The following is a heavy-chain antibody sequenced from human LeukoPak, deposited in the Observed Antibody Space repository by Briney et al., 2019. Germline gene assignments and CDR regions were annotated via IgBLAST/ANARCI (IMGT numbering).Heavy chain of an antibody. Sequence: GGSLRLSCAASGFTFSNYWMHWVRQAPGKGLVWVSRINSDGSSTTYADSVKGRFTISRDNARNTLYLQMNSLRAEDTAVYYCAKDLHDFWSGYPDYWGQGTLVTVSS. J-gene: IGHJ4*02. CDR1: GFTFSNYW. D-gene: IGHD3-3*01. CDR2: INSDGSST. V-gene: IGHV3-74*01. CDR3: AKDLHDFWSGYPDY.